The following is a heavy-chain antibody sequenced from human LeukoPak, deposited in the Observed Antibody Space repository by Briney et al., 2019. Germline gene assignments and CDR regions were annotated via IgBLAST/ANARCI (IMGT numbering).Heavy chain of an antibody. V-gene: IGHV3-21*01. CDR1: GFTFSSYS. J-gene: IGHJ4*02. CDR2: ISSSSSYI. D-gene: IGHD2-15*01. Sequence: GGSPRLSCAASGFTFSSYSMNWVRQAPGKGLEWVSSISSSSSYIYYADSVKGRFTISRDNAKNSLYLQMNSLRAEDTAVYYCVGLDIVVVVAAMSYYFDYWGQGTLVTVSS. CDR3: VGLDIVVVVAAMSYYFDY.